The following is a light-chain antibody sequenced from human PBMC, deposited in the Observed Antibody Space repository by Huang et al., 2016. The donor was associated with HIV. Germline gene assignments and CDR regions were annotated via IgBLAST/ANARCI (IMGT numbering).Light chain of an antibody. Sequence: EIVMTQSPATLPVSPGERATLSCRASQSVYSNLAWYQQKPGQAPRLLVFGASTRATDIPARFSGSGSGTEFSLTINSLQSEDFAVYYCQQYNDWPPWTFGQGTKVEIK. CDR1: QSVYSN. CDR2: GAS. CDR3: QQYNDWPPWT. V-gene: IGKV3-15*01. J-gene: IGKJ1*01.